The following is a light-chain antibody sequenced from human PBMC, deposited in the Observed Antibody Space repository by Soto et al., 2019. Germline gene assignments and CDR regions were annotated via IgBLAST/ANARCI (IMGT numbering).Light chain of an antibody. CDR2: EVS. V-gene: IGLV2-14*01. Sequence: QPALTQPASVSGSPGQSITISCTGTSSDVGYYNYVSWYQQHPGKAPKLIIYEVSNRPSGVSDRFSGSKSGNTASLTISGLQAEDEADYYCSSYTTSSTYVFGAGTKVTVL. CDR3: SSYTTSSTYV. CDR1: SSDVGYYNY. J-gene: IGLJ1*01.